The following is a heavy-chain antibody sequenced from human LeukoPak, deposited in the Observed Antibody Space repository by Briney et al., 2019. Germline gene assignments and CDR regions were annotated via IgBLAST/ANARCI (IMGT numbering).Heavy chain of an antibody. CDR2: INHSGET. V-gene: IGHV4-38-2*01. Sequence: PSETLSLTCAVSGYSFSSGYYWSWNRQPPGDGVEGIAAINHSGETYCNPSLKSRVTIYVDTSKNQFSLKLSSVTAAGTAIYYCARYTANKSGYSFDYWGQGTLVTVSS. CDR3: ARYTANKSGYSFDY. CDR1: GYSFSSGYY. D-gene: IGHD3-22*01. J-gene: IGHJ4*02.